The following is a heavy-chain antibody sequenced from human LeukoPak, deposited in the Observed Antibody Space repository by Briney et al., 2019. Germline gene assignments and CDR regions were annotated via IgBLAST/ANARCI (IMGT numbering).Heavy chain of an antibody. Sequence: GGSLRLSCAASGFTFSSYGMHWVRQAPGKGLEWVAVISYDGSNKYYADSVKGRFTISRDNSKNTLYLQMNSLRAEDTAVYYCAKDQLGYCSGGSCYSNAFDIWGQGTMVTVSS. D-gene: IGHD2-15*01. V-gene: IGHV3-30*18. CDR3: AKDQLGYCSGGSCYSNAFDI. CDR1: GFTFSSYG. J-gene: IGHJ3*02. CDR2: ISYDGSNK.